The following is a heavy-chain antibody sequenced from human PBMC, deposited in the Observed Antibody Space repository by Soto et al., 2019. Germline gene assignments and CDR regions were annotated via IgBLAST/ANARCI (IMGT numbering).Heavy chain of an antibody. Sequence: QITLKESGPTLVKPTQTLTLTCTFSGFSLRSSGVGVGWIRQPPGKAPEWLALIYWDDDTRYSPSLRSRLTITTDTSNNRVVLTMTNMDPVDTGTYYCAHTSGFGELLFWGQGTLVTVSS. J-gene: IGHJ4*02. D-gene: IGHD3-10*01. V-gene: IGHV2-5*02. CDR3: AHTSGFGELLF. CDR2: IYWDDDT. CDR1: GFSLRSSGVG.